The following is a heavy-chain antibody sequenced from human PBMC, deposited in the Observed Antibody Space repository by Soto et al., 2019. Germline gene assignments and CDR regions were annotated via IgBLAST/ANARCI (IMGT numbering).Heavy chain of an antibody. CDR2: INPNSGGT. V-gene: IGHV1-2*04. CDR1: GYTFTGYY. J-gene: IGHJ4*02. Sequence: ASLKVSCKASGYTFTGYYMHWVRQAPGQGLEWMGWINPNSGGTNYAQKFQGWVTMTRDTSISTAYMELSRLRSDDTAVYYCARVRRGIAAAGTHSWEFDYWGQGTLVTVYS. D-gene: IGHD6-13*01. CDR3: ARVRRGIAAAGTHSWEFDY.